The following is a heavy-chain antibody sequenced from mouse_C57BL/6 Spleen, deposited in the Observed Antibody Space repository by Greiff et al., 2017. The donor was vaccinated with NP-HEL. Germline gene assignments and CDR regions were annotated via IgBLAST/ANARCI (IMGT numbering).Heavy chain of an antibody. V-gene: IGHV5-17*01. Sequence: EVMLVEPGGGLVKPGGSLKLSCAASGFTFSDYGMHWVSQTPEQGLEWVAYISSGSSTIYYADTVKGRSTLSRDNAKNTLFMQMTSLGSEDTSMYYCAKRDSLMDDWGQGTSVTVSS. CDR1: GFTFSDYG. CDR2: ISSGSSTI. J-gene: IGHJ4*01. CDR3: AKRDSLMDD. D-gene: IGHD3-3*01.